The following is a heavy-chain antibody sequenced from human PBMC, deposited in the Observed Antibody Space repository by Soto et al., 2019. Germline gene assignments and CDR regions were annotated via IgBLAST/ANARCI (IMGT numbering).Heavy chain of an antibody. CDR2: ISAYNTNT. V-gene: IGHV1-18*01. CDR3: ARDTPPTDY. CDR1: GYTFTSYH. Sequence: QVQLVQSGAEVKKPGASVKVSCKTSGYTFTSYHISWVRQAPGQGLEWMGWISAYNTNTNYAQKFRGRVTMTTDTLTSKAYMELRSLRSDDTAVHYCARDTPPTDYWGQGTLVTVSS. J-gene: IGHJ4*02.